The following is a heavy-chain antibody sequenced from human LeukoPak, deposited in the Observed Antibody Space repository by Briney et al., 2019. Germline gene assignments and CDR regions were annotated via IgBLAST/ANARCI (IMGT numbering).Heavy chain of an antibody. CDR2: MNPNSGNT. Sequence: ASVKVSCKASGYTFTSYDINWVRQATGQGFEWMGWMNPNSGNTGYAQKFQGRVTMTRNTSISTAYMELSSLRSEDTAVYYCARGRRYCSSTCCYRYWFDPWGQGTLVTVSS. CDR1: GYTFTSYD. J-gene: IGHJ5*02. D-gene: IGHD2-2*02. V-gene: IGHV1-8*01. CDR3: ARGRRYCSSTCCYRYWFDP.